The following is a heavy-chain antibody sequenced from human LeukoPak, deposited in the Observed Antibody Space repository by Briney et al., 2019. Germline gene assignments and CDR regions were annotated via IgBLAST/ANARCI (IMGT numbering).Heavy chain of an antibody. D-gene: IGHD2-2*02. Sequence: SETLSLTCAVYGGSSSDYYWSWIRQPPGKGLEWIGEINHSGSTNYNPSLKSRVTISVDTSKNQFSLKLSSVTAADTAVYYCASGQVRYPSWGQGTLVTVSS. J-gene: IGHJ5*02. CDR1: GGSSSDYY. CDR3: ASGQVRYPS. CDR2: INHSGST. V-gene: IGHV4-34*01.